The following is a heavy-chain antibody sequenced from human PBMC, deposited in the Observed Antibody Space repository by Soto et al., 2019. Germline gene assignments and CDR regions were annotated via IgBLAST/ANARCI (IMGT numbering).Heavy chain of an antibody. D-gene: IGHD6-19*01. J-gene: IGHJ5*02. Sequence: QVQLVESGGGVVQSGRSLTLSCAASGFSLRTYGMHCLRRAPGKGLEWVAFIWYDRTKKFYANSVKGRCTISKDNSNNILYLQMSGLRVEDTAVYYCARDVVKAVAGSVNWFDPWGQGTLVTVSS. CDR2: IWYDRTKK. CDR3: ARDVVKAVAGSVNWFDP. CDR1: GFSLRTYG. V-gene: IGHV3-33*01.